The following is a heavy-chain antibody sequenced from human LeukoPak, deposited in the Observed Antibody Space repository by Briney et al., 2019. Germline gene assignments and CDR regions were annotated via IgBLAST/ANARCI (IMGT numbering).Heavy chain of an antibody. D-gene: IGHD2-15*01. CDR2: INHSGST. Sequence: SETLSLTCAVYGGSFSGYYWSWIRQPPGKGLEWIGEINHSGSTNYNPSLKSRVTISVDTSKNQFSLKLSSVTAADTAVYYCASGVVVAATRFPPVDYWGQGTLVTVSS. J-gene: IGHJ4*02. CDR3: ASGVVVAATRFPPVDY. CDR1: GGSFSGYY. V-gene: IGHV4-34*01.